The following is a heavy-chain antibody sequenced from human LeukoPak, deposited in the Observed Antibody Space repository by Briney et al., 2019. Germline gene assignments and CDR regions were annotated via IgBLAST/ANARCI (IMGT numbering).Heavy chain of an antibody. CDR1: GFTFSRHA. Sequence: GGSLRLSCAASGFTFSRHAMSWVRQAPGKGLEWVSTTGLNSVNTLCAESVQGRFTISRDNSKNTLDLQMDNLRVDDTAVYYCAKGDDIGKHPTRAYYSDNWGQGTLVTVSS. CDR2: TGLNSVNT. J-gene: IGHJ4*02. CDR3: AKGDDIGKHPTRAYYSDN. V-gene: IGHV3-23*01. D-gene: IGHD5-24*01.